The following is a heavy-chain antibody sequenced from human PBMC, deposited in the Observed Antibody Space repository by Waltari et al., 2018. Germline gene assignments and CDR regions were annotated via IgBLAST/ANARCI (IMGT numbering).Heavy chain of an antibody. D-gene: IGHD6-13*01. CDR2: SYYSGST. V-gene: IGHV4-39*01. CDR3: ARLSIAAAGTEYFQH. Sequence: QLQLQESGPGLVKPSETLSLTCTVSGGSISSSSYYWGWIRQPPGKGLEWIGSSYYSGSTYYNPSLKSRVTISVDTSKNQFSLKLSSVTAADTAVYYCARLSIAAAGTEYFQHWGQGTLVTVSS. CDR1: GGSISSSSYY. J-gene: IGHJ1*01.